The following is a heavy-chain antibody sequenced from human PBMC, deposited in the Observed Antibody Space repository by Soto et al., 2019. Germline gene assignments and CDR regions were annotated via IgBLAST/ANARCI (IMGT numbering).Heavy chain of an antibody. V-gene: IGHV1-46*01. J-gene: IGHJ6*02. CDR2: INPSGGST. CDR1: GYAFTSYY. D-gene: IGHD2-2*01. Sequence: ASVKVSCKASGYAFTSYYMHWVRQAPGQGLEWMGIINPSGGSTSYAQKFQGRVTITADESTSTAYMELSSLRSEDTAVYYCASSGDIVLVPAAMIFDYYYYYGMDVWGQGTTVTVSS. CDR3: ASSGDIVLVPAAMIFDYYYYYGMDV.